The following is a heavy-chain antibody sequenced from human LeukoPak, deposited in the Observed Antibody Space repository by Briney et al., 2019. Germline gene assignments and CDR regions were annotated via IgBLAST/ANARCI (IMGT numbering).Heavy chain of an antibody. V-gene: IGHV4-4*07. Sequence: SETLSLTCSVSGGSISSYYWSWIRQPVGKGLEWIGRFYTSGSTNYNPSLKSRVTMSVDTSKNQFSLKLSSVTAADTAVYYCARLRVKDYDFWSDYPDYWGQGTLVTVSS. CDR2: FYTSGST. J-gene: IGHJ4*02. D-gene: IGHD3-3*01. CDR1: GGSISSYY. CDR3: ARLRVKDYDFWSDYPDY.